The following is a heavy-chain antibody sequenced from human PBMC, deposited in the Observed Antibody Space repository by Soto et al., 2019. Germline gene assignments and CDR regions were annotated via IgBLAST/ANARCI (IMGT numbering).Heavy chain of an antibody. J-gene: IGHJ6*02. CDR1: GGSIDSYY. CDR2: VYYTGTT. V-gene: IGHV4-59*01. CDR3: ARDLWGYCGTDCYPLDV. Sequence: SETLSLTCTVSGGSIDSYYWTWIRQPPGKGLEWIGYVYYTGTTTYSPSLKSRVTISVDTSMNQISLKLSSVTAADTAVYYCARDLWGYCGTDCYPLDVWGQGTTVTVSS. D-gene: IGHD2-21*02.